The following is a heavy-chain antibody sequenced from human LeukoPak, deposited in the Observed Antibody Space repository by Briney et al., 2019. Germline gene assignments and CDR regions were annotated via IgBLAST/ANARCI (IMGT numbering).Heavy chain of an antibody. V-gene: IGHV1-18*01. CDR3: ASGYYSDGSGYSPAVY. J-gene: IGHJ4*02. CDR2: ISPYNGKT. D-gene: IGHD3-22*01. CDR1: GYIFSNFFSSYG. Sequence: ASVKVSCKASGYIFSNFFSSYGITWVRQAPGQGLEWMGWISPYNGKTKFAQKLQGIVTMTTETSTSTAYMELRRLRSDDTAVYYCASGYYSDGSGYSPAVYWGQGTRVTVSS.